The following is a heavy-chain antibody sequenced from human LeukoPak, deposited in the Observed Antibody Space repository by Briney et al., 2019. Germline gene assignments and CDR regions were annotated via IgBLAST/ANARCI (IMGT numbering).Heavy chain of an antibody. J-gene: IGHJ4*02. CDR1: GFTFSSYG. CDR3: AKVWLGDRPLDY. V-gene: IGHV3-30*02. D-gene: IGHD3-10*01. CDR2: IRYDGSNK. Sequence: GGSLRLSCAASGFTFSSYGMHWVRQASGKGLEWVAFIRYDGSNKYYADSVKGRFTISRDNSKNTLYLQMNSLRAEDTAVYYCAKVWLGDRPLDYWGQGTLVTVSS.